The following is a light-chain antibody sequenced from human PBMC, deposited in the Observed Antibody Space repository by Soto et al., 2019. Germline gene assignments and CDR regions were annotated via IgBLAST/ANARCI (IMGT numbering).Light chain of an antibody. Sequence: EIVLTQSPGTLSLSPGERATLSCRASQSVSSSYLAWYQQKPGQAPRLLIYGASSRATGIPDRFSGSGSGKDFTLTISRLEPEYFAVDYCQQYGSLPGTFGQGTKVDIK. V-gene: IGKV3-20*01. CDR1: QSVSSSY. CDR2: GAS. J-gene: IGKJ1*01. CDR3: QQYGSLPGT.